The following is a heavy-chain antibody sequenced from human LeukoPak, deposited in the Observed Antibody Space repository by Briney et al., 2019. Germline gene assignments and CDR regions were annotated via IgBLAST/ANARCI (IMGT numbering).Heavy chain of an antibody. Sequence: PSETLSLTCTVSGGSISSYYWSWIRQPPGKGLEWIGYVYYSGSTNYYPSLKSRVTISVDTSKNQFSLKLSSVTAADTAVYYCASMVRGAALDYWGQGTLVTVSS. CDR2: VYYSGST. CDR3: ASMVRGAALDY. CDR1: GGSISSYY. J-gene: IGHJ4*02. V-gene: IGHV4-59*08. D-gene: IGHD3-10*01.